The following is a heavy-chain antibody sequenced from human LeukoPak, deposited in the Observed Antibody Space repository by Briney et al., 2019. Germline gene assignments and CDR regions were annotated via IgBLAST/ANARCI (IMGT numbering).Heavy chain of an antibody. V-gene: IGHV1-69*05. Sequence: ASVKVSCKASGGTFNSNAFHWVRQAPGQGLEWMGGITPIFGSTKYAQKFQGRVTVTTDESTSTAHMELSDLRSDDTAVYYCARGRSGVPAVTYNWFDPWGQGTLVTVSS. CDR3: ARGRSGVPAVTYNWFDP. D-gene: IGHD6-13*01. CDR1: GGTFNSNA. CDR2: ITPIFGST. J-gene: IGHJ5*02.